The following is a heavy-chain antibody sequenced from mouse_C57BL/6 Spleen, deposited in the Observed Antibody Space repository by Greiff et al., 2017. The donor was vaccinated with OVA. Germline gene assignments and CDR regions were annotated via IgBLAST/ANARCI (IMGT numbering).Heavy chain of an antibody. Sequence: VQLQQSGAELVKPGASVKLSCKASGYTFTSYWMQWVKQRPGQGLEWIGEIDPSDSYTNYNQKFKGQATLTVDTSSSTAYMQLSSLTSEDSAVYYCRRGYTEVTDWGQGTMVTVAA. CDR3: RRGYTEVTD. D-gene: IGHD2-1*01. CDR1: GYTFTSYW. CDR2: IDPSDSYT. V-gene: IGHV1-50*01. J-gene: IGHJ3*01.